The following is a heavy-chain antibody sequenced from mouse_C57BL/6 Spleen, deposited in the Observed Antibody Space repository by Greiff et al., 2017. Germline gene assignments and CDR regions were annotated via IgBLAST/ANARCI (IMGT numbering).Heavy chain of an antibody. D-gene: IGHD2-4*01. J-gene: IGHJ2*01. CDR3: ARNIYYDYDGVYYFDY. CDR1: GFTFSDYG. CDR2: ISSGSSTI. V-gene: IGHV5-17*01. Sequence: EVKVVESGGGLVKPGGSLKLSCAASGFTFSDYGMHWVRQAPEKGLEWVAYISSGSSTIYYADTVKGRFTISRDNAKNTLFLQMTILRSEDTAMYYCARNIYYDYDGVYYFDYWGQGTTLTVSS.